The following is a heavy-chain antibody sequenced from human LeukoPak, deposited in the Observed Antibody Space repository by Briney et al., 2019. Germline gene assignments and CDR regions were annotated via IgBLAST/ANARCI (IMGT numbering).Heavy chain of an antibody. Sequence: SETLSLTCNVSGDSMVTYYWSWIRQPPGKRLEWIGYIYYSGSASYNPSLKSRVTISIDTSKNNFYLKLNSVTAADTAVYYCARVPHLTFDYWGQGALVTVSS. V-gene: IGHV4-59*12. D-gene: IGHD1-20*01. J-gene: IGHJ4*02. CDR3: ARVPHLTFDY. CDR1: GDSMVTYY. CDR2: IYYSGSA.